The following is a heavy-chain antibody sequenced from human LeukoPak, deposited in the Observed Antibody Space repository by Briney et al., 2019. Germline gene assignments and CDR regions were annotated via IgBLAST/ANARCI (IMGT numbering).Heavy chain of an antibody. CDR1: GFTFSSYS. J-gene: IGHJ4*02. V-gene: IGHV3-21*01. D-gene: IGHD4-17*01. Sequence: PGGSLRLSCAASGFTFSSYSMNWVRQAPGKGLEWVSSISSSSYILYADSVKGRSTISRDNAKNSLFLQINSLRAEDTAVYYCARQGPYGDYSHWGQGTMVSVSS. CDR2: ISSSSYI. CDR3: ARQGPYGDYSH.